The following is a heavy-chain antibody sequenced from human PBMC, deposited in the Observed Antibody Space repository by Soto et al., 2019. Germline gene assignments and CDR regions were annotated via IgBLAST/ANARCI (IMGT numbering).Heavy chain of an antibody. D-gene: IGHD2-21*01. CDR2: IYSGGST. V-gene: IGHV3-53*04. CDR3: ARGDGGGYYYYGMDV. Sequence: GGSLRLSCAASGFTVSSNYMSWVRQAPGKGLEWVSVIYSGGSTYYADSVKGRFTISRHNSKNTLYLQMNSLRAEDTAAYYCARGDGGGYYYYGMDVWAKGPRSPSP. J-gene: IGHJ6*02. CDR1: GFTVSSNY.